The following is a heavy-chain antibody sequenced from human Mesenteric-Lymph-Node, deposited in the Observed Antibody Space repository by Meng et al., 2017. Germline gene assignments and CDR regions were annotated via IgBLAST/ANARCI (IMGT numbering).Heavy chain of an antibody. Sequence: SETLSLTCTVSGGSISSYYWSWIRQPPGKGLEWIGYIYYSGSTNYNPSLKSRVTISVDTSKNQFSLNLTSVTAADAAVYYCARGDYYYYGMDVWGQGTTVTVSS. J-gene: IGHJ6*02. V-gene: IGHV4-59*01. CDR1: GGSISSYY. CDR2: IYYSGST. CDR3: ARGDYYYYGMDV.